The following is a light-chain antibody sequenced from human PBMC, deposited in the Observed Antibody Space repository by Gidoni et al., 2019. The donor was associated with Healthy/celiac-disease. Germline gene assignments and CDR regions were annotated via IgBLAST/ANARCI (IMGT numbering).Light chain of an antibody. J-gene: IGKJ1*01. CDR2: DAS. CDR1: QSVSSY. Sequence: EIVLTQSPATLSLSPGERASQSVSSYLAWYQQKPGQAPRLLIYDASNRATGIPARFSGSGSGTDFTLTISSLEPEDFAVYYCQQRSNWPPWTFXQXTKVEIK. V-gene: IGKV3-11*01. CDR3: QQRSNWPPWT.